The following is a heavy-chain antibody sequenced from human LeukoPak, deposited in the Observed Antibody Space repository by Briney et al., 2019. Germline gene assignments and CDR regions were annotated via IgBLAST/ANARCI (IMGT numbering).Heavy chain of an antibody. CDR3: ARWTRIAVTGLWYFDY. CDR2: IQYDASQI. V-gene: IGHV3-30*02. D-gene: IGHD6-19*01. CDR1: GFNFWGSG. Sequence: GGSLRLSCVASGFNFWGSGMHWVRQAPGKGLEWLSFIQYDASQIRYADRVKGRFTISRDNRKNTVYLQMNSLSSEDTALYYCARWTRIAVTGLWYFDYWGQGTLVTVSS. J-gene: IGHJ4*02.